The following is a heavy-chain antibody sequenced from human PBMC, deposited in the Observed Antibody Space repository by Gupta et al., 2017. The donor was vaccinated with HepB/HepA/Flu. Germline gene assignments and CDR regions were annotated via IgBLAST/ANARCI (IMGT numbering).Heavy chain of an antibody. CDR2: ISSSSSYI. V-gene: IGHV3-21*01. CDR3: AREYEFGGSYFDY. D-gene: IGHD1-26*01. J-gene: IGHJ4*02. Sequence: EVQLVESGGGLVKPGGSLRLSCAASGFTFSSYSMNWVRQAPGKGLEWVSSISSSSSYIYYADAVKGRFTISRDNAKNSLYLQMKSLRAEDTAVYYCAREYEFGGSYFDYGGQGTLVTVSS. CDR1: GFTFSSYS.